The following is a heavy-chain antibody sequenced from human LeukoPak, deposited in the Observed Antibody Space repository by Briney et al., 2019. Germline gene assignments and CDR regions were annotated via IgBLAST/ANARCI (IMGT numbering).Heavy chain of an antibody. D-gene: IGHD3-10*01. CDR3: ASRPTIYYYYFDY. Sequence: PSETLSLTCAVDGGSFSGYYWSWIRQPPGKGLEWIGEINHSGSTNYNPSLKSRVTISVDTSKNQFSLKLSSVTAADTAVYYCASRPTIYYYYFDYWGQGTLVTVSS. CDR1: GGSFSGYY. CDR2: INHSGST. J-gene: IGHJ4*02. V-gene: IGHV4-34*01.